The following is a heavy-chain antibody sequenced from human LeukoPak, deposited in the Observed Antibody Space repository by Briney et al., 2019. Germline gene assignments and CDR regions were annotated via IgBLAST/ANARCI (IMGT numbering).Heavy chain of an antibody. CDR3: ARDRKQQLVKGWFDP. CDR1: GYTFTGYY. J-gene: IGHJ5*02. CDR2: INPNSGGT. V-gene: IGHV1-2*02. D-gene: IGHD6-13*01. Sequence: ASVKVSCKTSGYTFTGYYMHWVRQAPGQGLEWMGWINPNSGGTNYAQKFQGRVTMTRDTSISTAYMELSRLRSDDTAVYYCARDRKQQLVKGWFDPWGQGTLVTVSS.